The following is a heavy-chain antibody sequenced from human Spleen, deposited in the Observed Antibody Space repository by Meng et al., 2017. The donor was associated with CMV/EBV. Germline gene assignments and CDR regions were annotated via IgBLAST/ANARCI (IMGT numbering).Heavy chain of an antibody. CDR3: VTSGIVEFGKTGVGTAFDA. Sequence: LRDYYMNWISQSPGKGLEWVAHITARTSDSYYADAVRDRFTNSRDHAKTSLYLQMNNLRVEDTAVYYCVTSGIVEFGKTGVGTAFDAWGQGTLVTVSS. V-gene: IGHV3-11*03. CDR2: ITARTSDS. J-gene: IGHJ5*02. D-gene: IGHD1-14*01. CDR1: LRDYY.